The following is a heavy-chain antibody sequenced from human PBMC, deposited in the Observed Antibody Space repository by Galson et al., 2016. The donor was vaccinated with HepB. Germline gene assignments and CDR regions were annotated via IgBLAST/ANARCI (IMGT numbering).Heavy chain of an antibody. CDR3: ARDDYGSHGMDI. CDR1: GGSIISTNW. J-gene: IGHJ6*02. D-gene: IGHD4/OR15-4a*01. Sequence: SETLSLTCAVSGGSIISTNWWSWVRQSPRKGLEWIGEIYHSGSTNYNPSLKSRITISVDKSKNQFSLKLTSVTAADTAVYYCARDDYGSHGMDIWGQGTTVSVSS. V-gene: IGHV4-4*02. CDR2: IYHSGST.